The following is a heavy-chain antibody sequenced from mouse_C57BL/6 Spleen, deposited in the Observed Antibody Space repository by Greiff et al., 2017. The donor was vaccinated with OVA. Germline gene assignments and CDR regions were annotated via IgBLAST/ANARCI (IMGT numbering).Heavy chain of an antibody. Sequence: QVQLQQPGAELVRPGSSVKLSCKASGYTFTSYWMDWVKQRPGQGLEWIGNSYPSDSETHYNQKFKDKATLTVDKSSSTAYMQLSSLTSEDSAVYYCARSNAPWYFDVWGTGTTVTVSS. CDR1: GYTFTSYW. V-gene: IGHV1-61*01. CDR3: ARSNAPWYFDV. CDR2: SYPSDSET. J-gene: IGHJ1*03.